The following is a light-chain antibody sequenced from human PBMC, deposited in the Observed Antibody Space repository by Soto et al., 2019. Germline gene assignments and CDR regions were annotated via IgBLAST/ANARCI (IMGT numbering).Light chain of an antibody. CDR2: KAS. J-gene: IGKJ5*01. Sequence: DIQMTQSPSTLSASVGDRVTITCRASQSISTWLAWYQQKPGKAPKLLIYKASNLENGVPSRFSGSGSGTEFTLTISSLQPDDFATYYCQQYNSYSPGITFGQGTRLEI. CDR1: QSISTW. V-gene: IGKV1-5*03. CDR3: QQYNSYSPGIT.